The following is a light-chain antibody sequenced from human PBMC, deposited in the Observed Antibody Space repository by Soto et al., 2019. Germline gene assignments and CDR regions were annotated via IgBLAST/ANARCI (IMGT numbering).Light chain of an antibody. CDR1: QTISNT. Sequence: DIQMTQSPSSLSASVGDRVTITCRASQTISNTLNWYQQRPGKPPNLLIYASSTLQSGVPPRFSGGGSGTEFTLTISSLQPEDFATSYCQHTYSTPISFGQWTRLEIK. J-gene: IGKJ5*01. V-gene: IGKV1-39*01. CDR2: ASS. CDR3: QHTYSTPIS.